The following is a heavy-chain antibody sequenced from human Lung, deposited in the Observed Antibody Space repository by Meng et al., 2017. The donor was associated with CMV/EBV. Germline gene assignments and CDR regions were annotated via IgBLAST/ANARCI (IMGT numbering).Heavy chain of an antibody. J-gene: IGHJ4*02. CDR3: ARINMASRRAIDY. D-gene: IGHD3-10*01. CDR1: DDSISSRSYY. Sequence: XXXLTXXVSDDSISSRSYYWGWIRQPPGKGLEWIGSIYYSGSTYYNPSLKSRVTISVDTSKNQFSLKLSSVTAADTAVYYCARINMASRRAIDYWCQGTLVTVSS. V-gene: IGHV4-39*07. CDR2: IYYSGST.